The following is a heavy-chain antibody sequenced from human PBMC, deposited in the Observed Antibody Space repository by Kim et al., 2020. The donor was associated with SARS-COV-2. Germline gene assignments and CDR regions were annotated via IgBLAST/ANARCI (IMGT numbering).Heavy chain of an antibody. CDR1: GFTFRSYT. CDR3: ARDDPLTFGGGPRK. J-gene: IGHJ4*02. CDR2: ISSDSSII. Sequence: GGSLRLSCAASGFTFRSYTMNWVRQAPGKGLEWVSYISSDSSIIYYAESVKGRFTISRDNAKNSVYLRMNSLRDEDTAVYFCARDDPLTFGGGPRKGGQETLVTVSS. V-gene: IGHV3-48*02. D-gene: IGHD3-16*01.